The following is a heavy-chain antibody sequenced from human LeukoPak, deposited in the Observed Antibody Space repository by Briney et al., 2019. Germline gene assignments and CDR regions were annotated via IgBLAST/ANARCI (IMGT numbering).Heavy chain of an antibody. CDR3: ARDYDILTGSLTNYYNYYGMDV. Sequence: GASVKVFCKASGYTFTGYYMHWVRQAPGQGLEWMGWINPNSGGTNYAQKFQGRVTMTRDTSISTAYMELSRLRSDDTAVYYCARDYDILTGSLTNYYNYYGMDVWGQGTTVTVSS. CDR2: INPNSGGT. V-gene: IGHV1-2*02. D-gene: IGHD3-9*01. CDR1: GYTFTGYY. J-gene: IGHJ6*02.